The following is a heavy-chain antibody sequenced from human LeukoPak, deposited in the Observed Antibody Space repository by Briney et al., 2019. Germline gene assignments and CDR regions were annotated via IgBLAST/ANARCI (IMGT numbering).Heavy chain of an antibody. J-gene: IGHJ4*02. CDR1: GFTFSSYA. CDR3: ANQRLDSSGWYLHY. D-gene: IGHD6-19*01. Sequence: GGSLRLSCAASGFTFSSYAMNWVRQAPGKGLELVSGISGSGGSTYYADSVKGRFTISRDNSKNTQYLQMNSLRVEDTAVYYCANQRLDSSGWYLHYWGQGTLVTVSS. V-gene: IGHV3-23*01. CDR2: ISGSGGST.